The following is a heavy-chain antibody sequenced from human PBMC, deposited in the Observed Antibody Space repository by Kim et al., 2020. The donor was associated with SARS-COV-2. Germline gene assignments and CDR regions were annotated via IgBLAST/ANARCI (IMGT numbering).Heavy chain of an antibody. V-gene: IGHV3-30*03. CDR3: ASSSPVTTSGGMDV. J-gene: IGHJ6*02. D-gene: IGHD4-4*01. CDR1: GFTFSSYG. CDR2: ISYDGSNK. Sequence: GGSLRLSCAASGFTFSSYGMHWVRQAPGKGLEWVAVISYDGSNKYYADSVKGRFTISRDNSKNTLYLQMNSLRAEDTAVYYCASSSPVTTSGGMDVWGQGTTVTVSS.